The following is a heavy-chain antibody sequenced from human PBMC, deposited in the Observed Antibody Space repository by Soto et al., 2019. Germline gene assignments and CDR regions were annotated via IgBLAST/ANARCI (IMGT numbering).Heavy chain of an antibody. CDR2: INAGNGNT. Sequence: ASVKVSWKASGYTFTSYGISWVRQAPGQGLEWMGWINAGNGNTKYSQKFQGRVTITRDTSASTAYMELSSLRSEDTAVYYCARSIVVVTAADYWGQGNLVTVSS. V-gene: IGHV1-3*01. J-gene: IGHJ4*02. CDR1: GYTFTSYG. D-gene: IGHD2-21*02. CDR3: ARSIVVVTAADY.